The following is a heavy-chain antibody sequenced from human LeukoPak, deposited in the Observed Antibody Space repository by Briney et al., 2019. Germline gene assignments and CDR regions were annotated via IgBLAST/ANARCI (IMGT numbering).Heavy chain of an antibody. CDR1: GFNFNMFA. CDR2: LSRGGGTT. J-gene: IGHJ4*02. Sequence: GGSLRLSCTGSGFNFNMFAMNWVRQAPGQGLEWVSGLSRGGGTTNYADSVKGRFTISRDKSKNIVFLQMNSLRPEDTAVYYCAKEQRIRHCSEGVCMEGYYFDYWGQGSLVTVSS. D-gene: IGHD2-8*01. CDR3: AKEQRIRHCSEGVCMEGYYFDY. V-gene: IGHV3-23*01.